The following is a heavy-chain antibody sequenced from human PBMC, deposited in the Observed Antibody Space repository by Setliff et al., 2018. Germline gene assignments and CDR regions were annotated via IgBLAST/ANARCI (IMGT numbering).Heavy chain of an antibody. Sequence: SETLSLTCAVYGVPLSGHYWGWIRQPPGKGLEWIGRIHYLGTTYSNASLASRLTMSVDTSKNQFSLRLTSVTAADTAVYYCARTGTYRYFDHWGQGTLVTVSS. CDR3: ARTGTYRYFDH. J-gene: IGHJ4*02. V-gene: IGHV4-34*01. CDR1: GVPLSGHY. D-gene: IGHD1-1*01. CDR2: IHYLGTT.